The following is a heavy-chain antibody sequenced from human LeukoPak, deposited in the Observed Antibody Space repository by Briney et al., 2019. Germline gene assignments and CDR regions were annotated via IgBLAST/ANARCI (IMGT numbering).Heavy chain of an antibody. J-gene: IGHJ4*02. D-gene: IGHD7-27*01. V-gene: IGHV3-74*01. Sequence: GGSLRLSCAASGFTFNSYWMHWVRQAPGKGLVWVSRINSDGSSTSYADSAKGRFTISRDNAKNTLYLQMNTLRAEDTAVYYCVSIPGDWGQGILVTVSS. CDR3: VSIPGD. CDR2: INSDGSST. CDR1: GFTFNSYW.